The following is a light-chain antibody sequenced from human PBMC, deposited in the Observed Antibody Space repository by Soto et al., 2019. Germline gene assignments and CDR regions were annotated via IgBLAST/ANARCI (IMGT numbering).Light chain of an antibody. Sequence: QSVLTQPASVSGSPGQSITISCTGTSSDIGASDYVSWYRQHPDKAPKLIIYDVNNRPSGVSSRFSGSKSGNTASLTISGLQAEDEDEDFCSSYAIFGGGTQLPVL. V-gene: IGLV2-14*03. J-gene: IGLJ2*01. CDR2: DVN. CDR1: SSDIGASDY. CDR3: SSYAI.